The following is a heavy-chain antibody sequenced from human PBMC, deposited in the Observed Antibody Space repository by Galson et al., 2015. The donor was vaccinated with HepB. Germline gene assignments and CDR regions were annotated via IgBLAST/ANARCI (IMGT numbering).Heavy chain of an antibody. CDR1: GFTFSDYY. J-gene: IGHJ6*02. CDR2: ISSSSSYT. Sequence: SLRLSCAASGFTFSDYYMSWIRQAPGKGLEWVSYISSSSSYTNYADSVKGRFTISRDNAKNSLYLQMNSLRAEDTAVYYCARDCSSTSCYLNYYYYYGMDVWGQGTTVTVSS. V-gene: IGHV3-11*06. D-gene: IGHD2-2*01. CDR3: ARDCSSTSCYLNYYYYYGMDV.